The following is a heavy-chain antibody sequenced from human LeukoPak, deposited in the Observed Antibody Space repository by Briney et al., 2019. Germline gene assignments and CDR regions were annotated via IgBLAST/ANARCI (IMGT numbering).Heavy chain of an antibody. CDR3: ARGTLGRYDSRGPPGY. J-gene: IGHJ4*02. V-gene: IGHV1-2*02. CDR2: INPNSGGT. CDR1: GYTFTGYY. D-gene: IGHD3-22*01. Sequence: ASVKVSCKASGYTFTGYYMLWVRQAPGQGLEWMGWINPNSGGTNYAQKFQGRVTMTRDTSISTAYMELSRLRSDDTAVYYCARGTLGRYDSRGPPGYWGQGTLVTVSS.